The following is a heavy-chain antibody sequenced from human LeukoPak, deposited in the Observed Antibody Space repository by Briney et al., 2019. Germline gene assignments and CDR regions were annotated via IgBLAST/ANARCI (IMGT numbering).Heavy chain of an antibody. Sequence: ASVKVSCKASGYTFTSYDINWVRQATGQGLEWMGWMNPNSGNTGYAQKFQGRVTMTRNTSISTAYMELSSLRSEDTAVYYCAGAYRRVVRGVLYYFDYWGQGTLVTVSS. D-gene: IGHD3-10*01. V-gene: IGHV1-8*01. J-gene: IGHJ4*02. CDR3: AGAYRRVVRGVLYYFDY. CDR2: MNPNSGNT. CDR1: GYTFTSYD.